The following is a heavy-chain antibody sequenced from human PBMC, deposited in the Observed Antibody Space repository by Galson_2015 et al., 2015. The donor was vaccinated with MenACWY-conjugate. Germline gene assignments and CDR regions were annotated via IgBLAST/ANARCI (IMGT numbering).Heavy chain of an antibody. CDR3: ASWVGRDY. Sequence: SLRLSCAASGFSISTYWMTWVRQAPGKGLEWVAYIKEDGSEKYYVDSVKGRFTISRDNAKNSLYLQMNSLRGEDTAVYYCASWVGRDYWGQGTLVTVSS. J-gene: IGHJ4*02. CDR2: IKEDGSEK. V-gene: IGHV3-7*03. D-gene: IGHD1-14*01. CDR1: GFSISTYW.